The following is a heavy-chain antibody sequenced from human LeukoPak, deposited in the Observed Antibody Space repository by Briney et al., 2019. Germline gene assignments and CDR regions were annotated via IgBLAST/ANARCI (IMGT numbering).Heavy chain of an antibody. D-gene: IGHD3-3*01. V-gene: IGHV4-61*02. CDR1: GGSISSGSYY. CDR3: ARDHDFWSGYSYYYYMDV. CDR2: IYSSGST. Sequence: SETLSLTCTVSGGSISSGSYYWSWIRQPAGKGLEWIGRIYSSGSTNYNPSLKSRVTISVDTSKNQFSLKLSSVTAADTAVYYCARDHDFWSGYSYYYYMDVWGKGTTVTVSS. J-gene: IGHJ6*03.